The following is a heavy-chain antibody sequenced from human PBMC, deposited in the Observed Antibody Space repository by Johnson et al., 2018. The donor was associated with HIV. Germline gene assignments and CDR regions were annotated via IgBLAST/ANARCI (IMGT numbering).Heavy chain of an antibody. J-gene: IGHJ3*02. D-gene: IGHD6-13*01. V-gene: IGHV3-30*04. CDR2: ISYDGSNK. Sequence: QAPGKGLEWVAVISYDGSNKYYADSVKGRFTISRDNSKNTLYLQMNSLRAEDTAVYYCARDESSRLQLTGNDVFDIWGQGTMVTVSS. CDR3: ARDESSRLQLTGNDVFDI.